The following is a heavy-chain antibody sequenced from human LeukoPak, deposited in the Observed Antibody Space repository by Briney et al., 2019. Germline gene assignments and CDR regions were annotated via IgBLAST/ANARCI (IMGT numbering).Heavy chain of an antibody. CDR2: ILYDGTNK. J-gene: IGHJ4*02. V-gene: IGHV3-30-3*01. CDR3: ARGWPPDY. D-gene: IGHD5-24*01. CDR1: GFTFSGYA. Sequence: GGSLRLSCAASGFTFSGYAMQWVRQAPGKGLEWVAVILYDGTNKYYADSVKGRFTISGDNSKSTLYLQMNSLRPEDTAVYYCARGWPPDYWGQGTLVTVSS.